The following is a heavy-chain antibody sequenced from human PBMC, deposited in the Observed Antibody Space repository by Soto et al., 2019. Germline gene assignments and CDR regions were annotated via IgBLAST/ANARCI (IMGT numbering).Heavy chain of an antibody. CDR2: IIPILGIA. Sequence: QVQLVQSGAEVKKPGSSVKVSCKASGGTFSSYTISWVRQAPGQGLEWMGRIIPILGIANYAQKFQGRVTITADKSTSTAYMELSSLRSEDTAVYYCARAPYNWNGVYYYYGMDVWGQGTTVTVSS. V-gene: IGHV1-69*02. CDR1: GGTFSSYT. CDR3: ARAPYNWNGVYYYYGMDV. J-gene: IGHJ6*02. D-gene: IGHD1-1*01.